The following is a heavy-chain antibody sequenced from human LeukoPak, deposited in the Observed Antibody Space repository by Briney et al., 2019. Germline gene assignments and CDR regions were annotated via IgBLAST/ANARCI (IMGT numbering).Heavy chain of an antibody. CDR3: AKDYGSGSFDY. CDR2: ISGSGGST. Sequence: GGSLRLSCAASGFTFRSYAMSWVRQAPGKGLEWVSAISGSGGSTYYADSVKGRFTISRDNAKNTLYLQMNSLRAEDTAVYYCAKDYGSGSFDYWGQGTLVTVSS. D-gene: IGHD3-10*01. V-gene: IGHV3-23*01. J-gene: IGHJ4*02. CDR1: GFTFRSYA.